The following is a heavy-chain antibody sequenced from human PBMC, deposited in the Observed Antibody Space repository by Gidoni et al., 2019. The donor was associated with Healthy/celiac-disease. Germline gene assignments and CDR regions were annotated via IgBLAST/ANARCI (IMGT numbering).Heavy chain of an antibody. CDR3: ARRWGRGSGYPYFDY. CDR1: GGSISSRSYY. Sequence: QLQLQESGPGLVKPSETLSLTCTVSGGSISSRSYYWGWIRQPPGKGLEWIGSIYYSGSTYYNPSLKSRVTISVDTSKNQFSLKLSSVTAADTAVYYCARRWGRGSGYPYFDYWGQGTLVTVSS. V-gene: IGHV4-39*01. J-gene: IGHJ4*02. CDR2: IYYSGST. D-gene: IGHD5-18*01.